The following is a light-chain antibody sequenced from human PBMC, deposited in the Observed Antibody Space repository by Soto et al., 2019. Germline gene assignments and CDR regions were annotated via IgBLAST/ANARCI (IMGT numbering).Light chain of an antibody. Sequence: EIVLTQSPATLSLSPGERATLSCRASQSVSSYLAWYQQKPGQAPRLLIYDASNRATGIPARFSGSGSGTDFTLTISSLEPEDFVVYYCQQLFTFGPWTKVDI. CDR1: QSVSSY. J-gene: IGKJ3*01. V-gene: IGKV3-11*01. CDR2: DAS. CDR3: QQLFT.